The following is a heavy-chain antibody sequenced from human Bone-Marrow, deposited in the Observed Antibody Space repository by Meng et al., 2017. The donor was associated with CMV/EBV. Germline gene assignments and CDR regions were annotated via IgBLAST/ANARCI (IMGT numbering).Heavy chain of an antibody. CDR1: GFTFSSYW. CDR2: INSDGSST. CDR3: ARDLRSGYYRAHYYYYGMDV. Sequence: GESLKISCAASGFTFSSYWMHWVRQAPGKGLVWVSRINSDGSSTSYADSVKGRFTISRDNSKNTLYLQMNSLRAEDTAVYYCARDLRSGYYRAHYYYYGMDVWGQGTTVIVSS. D-gene: IGHD3-22*01. J-gene: IGHJ6*02. V-gene: IGHV3-74*01.